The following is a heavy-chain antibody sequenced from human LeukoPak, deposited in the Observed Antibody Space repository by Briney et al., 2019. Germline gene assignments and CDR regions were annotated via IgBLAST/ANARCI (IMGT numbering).Heavy chain of an antibody. CDR2: SSNNGST. V-gene: IGHV4-59*08. D-gene: IGHD3-10*01. CDR1: GGSITTYY. Sequence: SETLSLTCTVSGGSITTYYWSWVRQPPGKGLEWIGYSSNNGSTKYNPSLKSRVTISVDTSMNQFSLRLKSMTAADTAVYYCARRGPGGRAFDIWGQGTMVPVSS. J-gene: IGHJ3*02. CDR3: ARRGPGGRAFDI.